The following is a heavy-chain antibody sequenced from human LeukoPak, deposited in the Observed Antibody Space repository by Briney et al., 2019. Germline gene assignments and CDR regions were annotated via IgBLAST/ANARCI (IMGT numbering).Heavy chain of an antibody. CDR3: AKGRTGTYSHYFDY. Sequence: GGSLRLSCVVSGFTFSSYAMTWVRQAPGKGLEWVSAISGSGGGTYYADSVKGRFTISRDNSKNTLYLQMNSLRAEDTAVYYCAKGRTGTYSHYFDYWGQGTLVTVSS. CDR2: ISGSGGGT. J-gene: IGHJ4*02. D-gene: IGHD1-7*01. CDR1: GFTFSSYA. V-gene: IGHV3-23*01.